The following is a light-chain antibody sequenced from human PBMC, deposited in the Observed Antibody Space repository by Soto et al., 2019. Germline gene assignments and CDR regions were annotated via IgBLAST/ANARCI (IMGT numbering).Light chain of an antibody. J-gene: IGKJ5*01. Sequence: EIVLTQSPATLSLSPGERATVSCRASQSVSSYLAWYQQKPGQAPRLFIYGGFRRAAGIPDRFSGSGSGTDFTLTISRLEPEDFAVYYCQQYGSSPPITFGQGTRLEIK. CDR2: GGF. CDR1: QSVSSY. CDR3: QQYGSSPPIT. V-gene: IGKV3-20*01.